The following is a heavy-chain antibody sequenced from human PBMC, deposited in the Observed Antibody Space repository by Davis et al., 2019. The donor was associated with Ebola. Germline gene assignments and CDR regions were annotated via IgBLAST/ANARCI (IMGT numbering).Heavy chain of an antibody. J-gene: IGHJ4*02. Sequence: GGSLRLSCAASGFTFSSYAMSWVRQAPGKGLEWVSAISGSGGSTYYADSVKGRFTISRDNSKNTLYLQMNSLRDEDTAVYYCARERYSGSVCNDYWGQGTLVTVSS. CDR2: ISGSGGST. V-gene: IGHV3-23*01. CDR1: GFTFSSYA. D-gene: IGHD1-26*01. CDR3: ARERYSGSVCNDY.